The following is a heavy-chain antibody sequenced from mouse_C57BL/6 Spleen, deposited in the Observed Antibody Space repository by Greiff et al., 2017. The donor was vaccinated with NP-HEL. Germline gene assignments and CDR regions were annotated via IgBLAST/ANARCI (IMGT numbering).Heavy chain of an antibody. CDR2: IHPGSGGT. Sequence: QVQLQQPGAELVRPGTSVKVSCKASGYAFTNYLIEWVKQRPGQGLEWIGVIHPGSGGTNYNEKFKSKATLTADKSSSTAYMQLSSLTSEDSAVYYCARRECYCYGSNGFAYWGQGTLVTVSA. CDR3: ARRECYCYGSNGFAY. CDR1: GYAFTNYL. D-gene: IGHD1-1*01. J-gene: IGHJ3*01. V-gene: IGHV1-54*01.